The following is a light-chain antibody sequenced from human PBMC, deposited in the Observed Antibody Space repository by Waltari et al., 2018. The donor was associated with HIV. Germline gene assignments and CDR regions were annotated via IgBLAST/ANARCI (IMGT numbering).Light chain of an antibody. J-gene: IGLJ2*01. CDR2: EVT. CDR1: SSDIGSYDY. V-gene: IGLV2-14*03. Sequence: SPGQSIVLPCTGSSSDIGSYDYVAWYQQYPGQAPKALIYEVTSRPSGTSSRFSGSKSATTAFLAISKLQTDDEADYFCSSYTRRGTVVFGGGTRLTVL. CDR3: SSYTRRGTVV.